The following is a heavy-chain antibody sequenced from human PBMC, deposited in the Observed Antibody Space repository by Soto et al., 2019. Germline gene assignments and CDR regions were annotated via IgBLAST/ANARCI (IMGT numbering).Heavy chain of an antibody. CDR2: INAGNGNT. CDR1: GYTFTSYA. D-gene: IGHD3-22*01. J-gene: IGHJ4*02. V-gene: IGHV1-3*01. CDR3: ARGASDSSGYYPRSY. Sequence: ASVKVSCKASGYTFTSYAMHWVRQAPGQRLEWMGWINAGNGNTKYSQKFQGRVTITRDTSASTAYMELSSLRSEDTAVYYCARGASDSSGYYPRSYWGQGTLVTVSS.